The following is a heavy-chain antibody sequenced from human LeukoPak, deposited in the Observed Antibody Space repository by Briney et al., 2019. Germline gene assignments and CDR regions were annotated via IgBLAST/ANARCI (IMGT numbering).Heavy chain of an antibody. CDR3: ARGGSYFDISGYYFY. Sequence: GGSRRLSCAASGFTVGSNTMSWVRQAPGKGLEWVSITDSGGSTSYADSVKGRFTISRDNSKNTLYLQMNSLRTEDTAVYYCARGGSYFDISGYYFYWGQGTMLTVSS. V-gene: IGHV3-66*01. D-gene: IGHD3-22*01. CDR2: TDSGGST. J-gene: IGHJ4*02. CDR1: GFTVGSNT.